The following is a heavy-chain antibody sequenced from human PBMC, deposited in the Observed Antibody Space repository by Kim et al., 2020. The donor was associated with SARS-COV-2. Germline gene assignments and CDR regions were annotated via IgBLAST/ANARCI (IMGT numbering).Heavy chain of an antibody. CDR1: GGSFSGYY. D-gene: IGHD6-19*01. CDR3: ARGHDSSGWYFDL. J-gene: IGHJ2*01. V-gene: IGHV4-34*01. CDR2: INHSGST. Sequence: SETLSLTCAVYGGSFSGYYWSWIRQPPGKGLEWIGEINHSGSTNYNPSLKSRVTISVDTSKNQFSLKLSSVTAADTAVYYCARGHDSSGWYFDLWGRGTLVTVSS.